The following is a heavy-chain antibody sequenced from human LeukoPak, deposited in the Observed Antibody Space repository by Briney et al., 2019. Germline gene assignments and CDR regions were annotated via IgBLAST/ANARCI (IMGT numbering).Heavy chain of an antibody. V-gene: IGHV3-21*01. CDR1: GFTFSGYS. CDR3: ARLMVRGVDYYFDY. J-gene: IGHJ4*02. CDR2: ISSSSSYI. Sequence: GGSLRLSCAASGFTFSGYSMNWVRQAPGKGLEWVSSISSSSSYIYYADSVKGRFTISRDNAKNSLYLQMNSLRAEDTAVYYCARLMVRGVDYYFDYWGQGTLVTVSS. D-gene: IGHD3-10*01.